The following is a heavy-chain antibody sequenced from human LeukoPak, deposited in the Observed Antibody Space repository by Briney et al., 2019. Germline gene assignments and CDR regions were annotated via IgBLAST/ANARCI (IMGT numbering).Heavy chain of an antibody. CDR2: INHSGST. Sequence: SETLSLTWAVYGGSFSGYYWSWIRQPPGKGLEWIGEINHSGSTNYNPSLRSRVTISVDTSKNQFSLKLSSVTAADTAVYYCARLRCPICGMDVWGKGTTVTVSS. CDR1: GGSFSGYY. D-gene: IGHD4-17*01. CDR3: ARLRCPICGMDV. V-gene: IGHV4-34*01. J-gene: IGHJ6*04.